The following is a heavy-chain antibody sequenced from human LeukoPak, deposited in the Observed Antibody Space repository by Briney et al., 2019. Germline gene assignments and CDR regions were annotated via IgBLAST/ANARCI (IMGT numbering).Heavy chain of an antibody. D-gene: IGHD3-22*01. J-gene: IGHJ4*02. V-gene: IGHV5-51*01. CDR1: GYSFTSYW. CDR3: ARQLSYYDSSGSKDY. CDR2: IYPGDSDT. Sequence: GASLKISCKGSGYSFTSYWIGWVRQMPGKGLEWMGVIYPGDSDTRYSPSFQGQVTISADKSISNAYLQWSSLKASDTAMYYCARQLSYYDSSGSKDYWGQGTLVTVSS.